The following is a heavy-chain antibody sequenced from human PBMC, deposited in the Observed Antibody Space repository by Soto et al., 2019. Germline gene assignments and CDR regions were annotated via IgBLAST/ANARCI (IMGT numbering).Heavy chain of an antibody. Sequence: EVQLVESGGGLVKPGGSLRLSCAASGFTFSSYSMNWVRQAPGKGLEWVSSISSSSSYIYYADSVKGRFTISRDNAKNSLYLQMNSLRAEDTAVYYCASATLDIVVTGVYDYWGQGTLVTVSS. CDR2: ISSSSSYI. V-gene: IGHV3-21*01. CDR3: ASATLDIVVTGVYDY. J-gene: IGHJ4*02. CDR1: GFTFSSYS. D-gene: IGHD5-12*01.